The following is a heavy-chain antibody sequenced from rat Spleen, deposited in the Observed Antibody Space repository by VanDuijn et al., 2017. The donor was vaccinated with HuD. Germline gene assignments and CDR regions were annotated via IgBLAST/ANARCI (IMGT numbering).Heavy chain of an antibody. CDR3: ARLTIGS. V-gene: IGHV2-6*01. D-gene: IGHD1-3*01. CDR1: GFSVTSYT. J-gene: IGHJ2*01. Sequence: QVQLKESGPGPVQPSQTLSLTCTVSGFSVTSYTESWVRQPPGKGLEWIATISNGETTYYNSALKSRLSISRDTSKSQVFLKMNSLQTEDTAMYFCARLTIGSWGQGVMVTVSS. CDR2: ISNGETT.